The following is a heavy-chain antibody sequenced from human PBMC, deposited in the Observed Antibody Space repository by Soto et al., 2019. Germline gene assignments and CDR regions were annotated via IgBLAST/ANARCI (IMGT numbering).Heavy chain of an antibody. Sequence: EVPLVESGGGLVQPGGSLRLSCAASGFTFSSYWMHWVRQAPGKGLVWVSRINSDGSSTSYADSVKGRFTISRDNAKNTLYLQMNSLRAEDTAVYYCASSLIAAAGTYSYYYYGMDVWGQGTTVTVSS. V-gene: IGHV3-74*01. CDR2: INSDGSST. CDR1: GFTFSSYW. D-gene: IGHD6-13*01. J-gene: IGHJ6*02. CDR3: ASSLIAAAGTYSYYYYGMDV.